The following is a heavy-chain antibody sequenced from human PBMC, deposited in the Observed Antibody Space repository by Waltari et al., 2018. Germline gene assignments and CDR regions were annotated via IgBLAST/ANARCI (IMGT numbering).Heavy chain of an antibody. V-gene: IGHV3-23*01. CDR1: GFPFSSYA. CDR2: LTGTGDDK. D-gene: IGHD2-21*01. J-gene: IGHJ4*02. CDR3: AKVDCGTIGCRRIDY. Sequence: EVQLLESGGGLVQPGGSLSLSCAASGFPFSSYAISWVRQAPGKGLEWVSTLTGTGDDKFYADSVRGRFTISRDNSKSTLYLQMNSLRVEDTARYYCAKVDCGTIGCRRIDYWGQGTLITVSS.